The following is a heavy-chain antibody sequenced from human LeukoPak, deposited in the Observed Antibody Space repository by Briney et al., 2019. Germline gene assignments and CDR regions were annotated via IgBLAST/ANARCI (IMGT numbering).Heavy chain of an antibody. V-gene: IGHV3-20*04. CDR2: IRGAGGST. CDR1: GFTFDAFG. CDR3: ARVWAWGSGNYFDN. D-gene: IGHD7-27*01. J-gene: IGHJ4*02. Sequence: GGSLRLSCAASGFTFDAFGMTWVRQAPGKGLEWVSAIRGAGGSTGYADSVKGRFTISRDNAKNSPYLQMNSLRVEDTALYYCARVWAWGSGNYFDNWGQGTLVTVSS.